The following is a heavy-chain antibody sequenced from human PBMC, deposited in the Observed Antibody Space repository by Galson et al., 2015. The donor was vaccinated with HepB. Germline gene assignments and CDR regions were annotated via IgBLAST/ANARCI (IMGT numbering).Heavy chain of an antibody. CDR3: ARVTDYYDSSGYYYDSWYYFDY. V-gene: IGHV3-48*02. J-gene: IGHJ4*02. Sequence: SLRLSCAASGFTFSSYSMNWVRRAPGKGLEWVSYISSSSSTIYYADSVKGRFTISRDNAKNSLYLQMNSLRDEDTAVYYCARVTDYYDSSGYYYDSWYYFDYWGQGTLVTVSS. D-gene: IGHD3-22*01. CDR2: ISSSSSTI. CDR1: GFTFSSYS.